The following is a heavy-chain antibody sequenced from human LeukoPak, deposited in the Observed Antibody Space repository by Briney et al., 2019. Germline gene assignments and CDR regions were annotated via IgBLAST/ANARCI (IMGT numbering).Heavy chain of an antibody. V-gene: IGHV4-39*01. J-gene: IGHJ4*02. CDR3: ARQWSASYGHSEFDY. CDR2: MFYSGST. Sequence: SETLSLTCTVSGDSISSSYYYWGWIRQPPGRGLEWIGSMFYSGSTYYNPSLKSRVTISVDTSKNQFSLKLSSVTAADTAVYYCARQWSASYGHSEFDYWGQGTLVTVSS. D-gene: IGHD5-18*01. CDR1: GDSISSSYYY.